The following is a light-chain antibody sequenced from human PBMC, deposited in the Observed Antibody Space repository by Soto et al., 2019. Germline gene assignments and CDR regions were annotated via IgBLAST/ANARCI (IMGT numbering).Light chain of an antibody. CDR1: SSNIGGGYD. CDR3: QSYDSSLSGVV. J-gene: IGLJ2*01. V-gene: IGLV1-40*01. Sequence: QSVLTQPPSVSGAPGQRVTISCTGSSSNIGGGYDVHRYQQLPGTAPKLLIYGNSNRPSGVPDRFSGSKSGTSASLAITGLQAEDEADYYCQSYDSSLSGVVFGGGTKLTVL. CDR2: GNS.